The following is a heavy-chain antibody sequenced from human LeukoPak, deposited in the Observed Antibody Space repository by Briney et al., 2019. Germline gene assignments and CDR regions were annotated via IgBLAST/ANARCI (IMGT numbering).Heavy chain of an antibody. CDR1: GFTFSSYG. J-gene: IGHJ6*02. Sequence: PGRPLRLSCAASGFTFSSYGMHWVRQAPGKGLEWVAVISYDGSNKYYADSVKGRFTISRDNSKNTLYLQMNSLRAEDTAVYYCAKDGDYGGNYGMDVWGQGTTVTVSS. D-gene: IGHD4-23*01. V-gene: IGHV3-30*18. CDR2: ISYDGSNK. CDR3: AKDGDYGGNYGMDV.